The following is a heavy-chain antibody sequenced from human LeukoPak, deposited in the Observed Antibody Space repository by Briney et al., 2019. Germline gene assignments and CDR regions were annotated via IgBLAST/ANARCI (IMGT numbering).Heavy chain of an antibody. V-gene: IGHV3-48*03. CDR1: GFTFRTCE. CDR2: ISGSGNKI. D-gene: IGHD2-21*01. J-gene: IGHJ4*02. Sequence: GGSLRLSCAASGFTFRTCEMIWVRQAPGKGLEWVSYISGSGNKIYYADSVKGRFTISRDNAGNSLYLQMNSLRVEDTALYYCARESGLGVISPYSDFWGQGTLVTVSP. CDR3: ARESGLGVISPYSDF.